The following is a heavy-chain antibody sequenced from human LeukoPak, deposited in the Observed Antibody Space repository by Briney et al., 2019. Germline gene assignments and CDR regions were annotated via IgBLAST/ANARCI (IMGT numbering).Heavy chain of an antibody. CDR2: INHSGST. Sequence: PSETLSLTCAVYGGSFSGYYWSWIRQPPGKGLEWIGEINHSGSTNYNPSLKSRVTISVDTSKNQFSLKLSSVTAADTAVYYCARGTDVASYYDILTGYYCFDPWGQGTLVTVSS. J-gene: IGHJ5*02. CDR1: GGSFSGYY. V-gene: IGHV4-34*01. D-gene: IGHD3-9*01. CDR3: ARGTDVASYYDILTGYYCFDP.